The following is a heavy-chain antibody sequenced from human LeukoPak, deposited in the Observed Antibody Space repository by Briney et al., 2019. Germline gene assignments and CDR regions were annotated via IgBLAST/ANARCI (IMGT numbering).Heavy chain of an antibody. CDR3: ASDSGYYGMDV. CDR2: IYYSGST. J-gene: IGHJ6*02. V-gene: IGHV4-59*01. D-gene: IGHD3-22*01. CDR1: GGSISSYY. Sequence: SETLSLTCTVSGGSISSYYWSWIRQPPGKGLEWIGYIYYSGSTNYNPSLKSRVTVSVDTSKSQFSLKLSSVTAADTAVYYCASDSGYYGMDVWGQGTTVTVSS.